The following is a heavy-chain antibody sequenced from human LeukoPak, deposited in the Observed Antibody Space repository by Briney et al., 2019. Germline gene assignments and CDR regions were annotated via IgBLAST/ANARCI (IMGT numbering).Heavy chain of an antibody. CDR3: ARRGNTNYDLEFDY. J-gene: IGHJ4*02. Sequence: GQSLKISCTGSGYSFTSYWIGWVRQMSGKGLELVGTIYPSDSDTRYSPSFQGQVTISAARSITTAYLQWSSLRASATAMYYCARRGNTNYDLEFDYWGQGTLVTVSS. V-gene: IGHV5-51*01. CDR2: IYPSDSDT. D-gene: IGHD4/OR15-4a*01. CDR1: GYSFTSYW.